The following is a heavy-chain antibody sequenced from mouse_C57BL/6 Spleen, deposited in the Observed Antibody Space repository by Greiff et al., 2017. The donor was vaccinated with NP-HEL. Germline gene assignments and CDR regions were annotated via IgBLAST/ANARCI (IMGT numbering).Heavy chain of an antibody. D-gene: IGHD2-4*01. CDR3: ARADDYDAFFAD. CDR2: IHPNSGST. J-gene: IGHJ3*01. V-gene: IGHV1-64*01. Sequence: VQLQQPGAELVKPGASVKLSCKASGYTFTSYWMHWVKQRPGQGLEWIGMIHPNSGSTNYNEKFKSKATLTVDKSSSTAYMQLSSLTSEDSAVYYCARADDYDAFFADWGQGTLVTVSA. CDR1: GYTFTSYW.